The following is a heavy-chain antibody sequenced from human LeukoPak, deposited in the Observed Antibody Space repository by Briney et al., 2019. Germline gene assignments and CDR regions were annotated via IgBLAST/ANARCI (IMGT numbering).Heavy chain of an antibody. CDR2: INQGGSEK. CDR1: GFPFTNYW. J-gene: IGHJ3*02. CDR3: ARDMGYWDGGDYKSQAGGI. D-gene: IGHD3-10*01. Sequence: PGGSLRLSCAASGFPFTNYWMIWVRQAPGKGPEWVANINQGGSEKYYADSVKGRLTISRDNAKNSLYLEMNNLRAEDTATYHCARDMGYWDGGDYKSQAGGIWGQGTMVTVSA. V-gene: IGHV3-7*01.